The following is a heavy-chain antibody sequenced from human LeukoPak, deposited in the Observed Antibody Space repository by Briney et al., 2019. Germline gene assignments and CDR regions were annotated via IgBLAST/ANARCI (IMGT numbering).Heavy chain of an antibody. J-gene: IGHJ4*02. CDR2: IYYSGST. D-gene: IGHD1-1*01. CDR3: ARVYMEGAHDY. V-gene: IGHV4-61*01. CDR1: DDSISSGSYY. Sequence: PSETLSLTCTVSDDSISSGSYYWSWIRQPPGKGLEWIGYIYYSGSTNYNPSLKSRVTISVDTSKNQFSLKLSSVTAADTAVYYCARVYMEGAHDYWGQGTLVTVSS.